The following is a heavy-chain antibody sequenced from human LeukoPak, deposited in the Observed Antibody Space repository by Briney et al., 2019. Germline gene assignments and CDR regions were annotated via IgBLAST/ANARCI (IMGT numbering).Heavy chain of an antibody. V-gene: IGHV4-4*07. J-gene: IGHJ5*02. D-gene: IGHD6-19*01. CDR1: GGSISSYY. CDR3: ARHDGTSGWYVSWWFDP. CDR2: IYTSGST. Sequence: PSETLSLTCTVSGGSISSYYWSWIRQPAGKGLEWIGRIYTSGSTNYNPSLKSRVTMSVDTSKNQFSLKLSSVTAADTAVYYCARHDGTSGWYVSWWFDPWGQGTLVTVSS.